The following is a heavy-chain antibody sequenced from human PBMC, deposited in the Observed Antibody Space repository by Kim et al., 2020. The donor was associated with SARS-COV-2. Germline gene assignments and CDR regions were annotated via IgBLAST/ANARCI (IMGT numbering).Heavy chain of an antibody. D-gene: IGHD2-21*01. Sequence: EWMGWISPNSGGTNYAQKFQGRVTMTRDTSINTAYMELSRLTSDDTAVYYCARLNIVVVPASIAYALDVWGQGTPVTASS. V-gene: IGHV1-2*02. CDR2: ISPNSGGT. J-gene: IGHJ6*02. CDR3: ARLNIVVVPASIAYALDV.